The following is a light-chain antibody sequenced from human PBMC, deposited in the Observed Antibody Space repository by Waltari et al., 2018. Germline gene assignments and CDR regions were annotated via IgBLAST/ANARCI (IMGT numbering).Light chain of an antibody. V-gene: IGKV3-20*01. CDR3: QHYVNLPAT. J-gene: IGKJ1*01. CDR2: DAS. Sequence: EIVLTQSPGTLPLSPGERATLSCRASQSVGRSLAGYQQKPGQAPRLLIYDASSRATGTPGRFSGSGSGTDFSLAISSLEPEDFAVYYCQHYVNLPATFGQGTKVEIK. CDR1: QSVGRS.